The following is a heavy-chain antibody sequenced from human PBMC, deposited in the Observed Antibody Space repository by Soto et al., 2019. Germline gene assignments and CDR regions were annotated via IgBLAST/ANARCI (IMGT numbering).Heavy chain of an antibody. Sequence: PGESLKISCKVSVYSFTSYWISWVRQMPGKGLEWMGRIDPSDSYTNYSPSFQGHVTISADKSISTAYLQWSSLKASDTAMYYCARYCSGGSCYTTRYYGMDVWGQGTTVTVSS. CDR3: ARYCSGGSCYTTRYYGMDV. V-gene: IGHV5-10-1*01. D-gene: IGHD2-15*01. CDR2: IDPSDSYT. J-gene: IGHJ6*02. CDR1: VYSFTSYW.